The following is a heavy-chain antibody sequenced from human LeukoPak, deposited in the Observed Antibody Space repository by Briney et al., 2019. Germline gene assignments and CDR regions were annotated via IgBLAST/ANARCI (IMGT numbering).Heavy chain of an antibody. V-gene: IGHV3-30*03. CDR2: ISYDGSNK. Sequence: GGTLRLSCVASGFTFSRYGMHWVRQAPGKGLEWVAVISYDGSNKYYADSVKGRFTISRDNAKNSLYLQMNSLRAEDTALYYCARRAYCGGDCYTAFDYWGQGTLVTVSS. D-gene: IGHD2-21*02. J-gene: IGHJ4*02. CDR3: ARRAYCGGDCYTAFDY. CDR1: GFTFSRYG.